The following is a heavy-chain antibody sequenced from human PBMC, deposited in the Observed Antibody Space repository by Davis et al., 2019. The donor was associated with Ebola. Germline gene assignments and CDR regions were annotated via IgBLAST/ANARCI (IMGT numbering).Heavy chain of an antibody. Sequence: ASVKVSCKASGYTLVSYYAHWVRQAPGQGLEWMGIINPSGGTTTYAQKFQGRVTMTRDTSTNTLYMELSSLTSGDTAVYYCVRDPRGWGDFDYWGQGTLVTVSS. CDR1: GYTLVSYY. CDR3: VRDPRGWGDFDY. CDR2: INPSGGTT. V-gene: IGHV1-46*01. J-gene: IGHJ4*02. D-gene: IGHD3-10*01.